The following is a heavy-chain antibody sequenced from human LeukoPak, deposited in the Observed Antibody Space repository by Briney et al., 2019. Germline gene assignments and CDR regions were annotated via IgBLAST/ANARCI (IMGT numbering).Heavy chain of an antibody. J-gene: IGHJ4*02. V-gene: IGHV4-39*07. CDR1: GGSISSSSYY. D-gene: IGHD6-19*01. Sequence: PSETLSLTCTVSGGSISSSSYYWGWIRQPPGKGLEWIGSIYYSGSTYYNPSLKSRVTISVDTSKNQFSLKLSSVTAADTAVYYCATRLRGIAVAGTRHDYWGQGTLVTVSS. CDR3: ATRLRGIAVAGTRHDY. CDR2: IYYSGST.